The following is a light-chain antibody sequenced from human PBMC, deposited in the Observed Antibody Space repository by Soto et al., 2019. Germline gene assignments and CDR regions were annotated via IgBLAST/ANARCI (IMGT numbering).Light chain of an antibody. CDR2: DAM. V-gene: IGKV3-11*01. CDR1: QSVSVY. J-gene: IGKJ2*01. Sequence: EIVLTQSPATLSLSPGETATLSCRASQSVSVYLAWYQQKPGQAPRLLIYDAMHRATGIPPRFSGSGSGTDFTLTIRSLEPEDFALSYCQQRSNWSPPYTFGQGSKLEIK. CDR3: QQRSNWSPPYT.